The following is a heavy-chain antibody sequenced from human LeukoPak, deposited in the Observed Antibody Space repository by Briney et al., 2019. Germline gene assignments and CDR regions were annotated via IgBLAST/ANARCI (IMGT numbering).Heavy chain of an antibody. D-gene: IGHD5-18*01. CDR3: ARGDSYGEFDY. Sequence: SETLSLTCAVYGASFSGPHWTWIRQPPGKGLEWIGEINHRGSTNYNPSPKSRVTLSVDTSKNQFSLRLTSLTAADTAVYYCARGDSYGEFDYWGQGTLVTVSS. CDR1: GASFSGPH. V-gene: IGHV4-34*01. CDR2: INHRGST. J-gene: IGHJ4*02.